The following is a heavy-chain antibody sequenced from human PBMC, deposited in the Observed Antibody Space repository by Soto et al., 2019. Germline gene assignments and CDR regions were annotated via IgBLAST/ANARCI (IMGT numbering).Heavy chain of an antibody. V-gene: IGHV3-21*01. D-gene: IGHD2-2*01. Sequence: EVQLVESGGGLVKPGGSLRLSCAASGFTFSTYTMNWVRQAPGKGLEWVSSISDSSTYIYYADSVKGRFTISRDNAKNSLYLQMNRLRAEDTAVYYCARMGAGYCVSISCYPSPTMGYGMDVWGQGTTVTVSS. CDR1: GFTFSTYT. CDR3: ARMGAGYCVSISCYPSPTMGYGMDV. CDR2: ISDSSTYI. J-gene: IGHJ6*02.